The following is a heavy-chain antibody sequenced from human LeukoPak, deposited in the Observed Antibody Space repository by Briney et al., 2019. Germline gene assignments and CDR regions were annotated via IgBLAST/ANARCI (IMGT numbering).Heavy chain of an antibody. D-gene: IGHD3-10*01. CDR1: GFTFSSYG. CDR3: AKDSKRWRTYYYESGSYYFEY. CDR2: IRYDGSNK. J-gene: IGHJ4*02. V-gene: IGHV3-30*02. Sequence: GGSLRLSCAAAGFTFSSYGVHWVRQAPGKGLEWVAFIRYDGSNKYYADSVKGRFTISRDNSKNTLYLQMDSLRAEDTAVYYCAKDSKRWRTYYYESGSYYFEYWGQGTLVTVSS.